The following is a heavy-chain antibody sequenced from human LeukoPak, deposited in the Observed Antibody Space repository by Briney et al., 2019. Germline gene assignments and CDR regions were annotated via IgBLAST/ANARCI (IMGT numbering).Heavy chain of an antibody. D-gene: IGHD4-17*01. CDR1: GFTFSTYA. J-gene: IGHJ4*02. Sequence: PGGSLRLSCAPSGFTFSTYAMSCVRQAPGRGLEWVSAISGSGVSTYYADSVKGRFTISRDNSKNTLYVQMNSLRAEDTAVYYCAKENYGYAFDYWGQGTLVTVSS. CDR3: AKENYGYAFDY. V-gene: IGHV3-23*01. CDR2: ISGSGVST.